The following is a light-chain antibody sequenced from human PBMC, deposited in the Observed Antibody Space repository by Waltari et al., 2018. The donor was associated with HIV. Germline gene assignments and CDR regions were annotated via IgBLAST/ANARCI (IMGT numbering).Light chain of an antibody. J-gene: IGKJ2*01. CDR3: QQYNNWPPYT. CDR1: ESINSH. V-gene: IGKV3-15*01. Sequence: VMTQSPATVSKSRGETATLSCRASESINSHLAWYQNKPCQAPRLLIYGASTSAAGTPARFSGSGSGTEFSLTISSLQSEDFAVYYCQQYNNWPPYTFGQGTKLEIK. CDR2: GAS.